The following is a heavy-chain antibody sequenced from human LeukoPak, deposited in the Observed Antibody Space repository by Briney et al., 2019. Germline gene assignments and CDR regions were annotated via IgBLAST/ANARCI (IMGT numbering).Heavy chain of an antibody. J-gene: IGHJ6*03. CDR1: GGSISGYY. CDR3: ARNFYYYYMDV. CDR2: IYYTGST. V-gene: IGHV4-59*01. Sequence: SKTLSLTCTVSGGSISGYYWSWIRQPPGKGLEWIGYIYYTGSTNYNPSLKSRVTISVDTSKNQFSLKLSSVTAADTAVYYCARNFYYYYMDVWGKGTTVTVSS.